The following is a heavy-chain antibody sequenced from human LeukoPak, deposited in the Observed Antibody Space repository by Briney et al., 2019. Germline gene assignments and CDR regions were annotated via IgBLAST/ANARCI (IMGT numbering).Heavy chain of an antibody. CDR1: GGSISSSSYY. Sequence: KPSETLSLTCTVSGGSISSSSYYWGWIRQPPGKGLEWIGTIYYTGNTYYNPSLKSRVTISVDTSNNQFSLKLSSVTAADTAVYYCARVKEYSYGPGDYWGQGTLVTVSS. V-gene: IGHV4-39*07. CDR3: ARVKEYSYGPGDY. CDR2: IYYTGNT. D-gene: IGHD5-18*01. J-gene: IGHJ4*02.